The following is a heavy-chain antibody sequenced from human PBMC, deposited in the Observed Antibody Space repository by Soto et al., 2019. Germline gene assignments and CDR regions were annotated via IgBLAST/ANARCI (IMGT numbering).Heavy chain of an antibody. J-gene: IGHJ4*02. D-gene: IGHD2-21*02. CDR2: ISVSGGST. V-gene: IGHV3-23*01. CDR1: GLTFSTFA. CDR3: ARGGGDTYFDY. Sequence: EVQLLESGGGLVQPGGSLRLACAASGLTFSTFAMSWVRQAPGKGLEWVSAISVSGGSTYYADSVKGRFTMSRDNSEHTVYLQMSSPRAEDTAVYYCARGGGDTYFDYWGQGTLVTVSS.